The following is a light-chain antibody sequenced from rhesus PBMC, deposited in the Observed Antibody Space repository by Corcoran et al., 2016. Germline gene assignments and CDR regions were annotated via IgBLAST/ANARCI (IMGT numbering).Light chain of an antibody. Sequence: DIQMTQSPSALSASVGDRVTISCRASQNIYSDLAWYQQKPGKAPKLLIYAASSLQTGIPSGFSGSGSGTDFTLTISSLQPEDSAAYYCQHYYDNPFTFGPGTKLDIK. V-gene: IGKV1S12*01. J-gene: IGKJ3*01. CDR2: AAS. CDR1: QNIYSD. CDR3: QHYYDNPFT.